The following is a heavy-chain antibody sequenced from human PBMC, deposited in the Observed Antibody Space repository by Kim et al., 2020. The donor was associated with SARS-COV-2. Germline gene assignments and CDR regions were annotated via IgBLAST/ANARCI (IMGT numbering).Heavy chain of an antibody. Sequence: GGSLRLSCAASGFTFSDYYMSWIRQAPGKGLEWVSYISSSGSTIYYADSVKGRFTISRDNAKNSLYLQMNSLRAEDTAVYYCARVKPYYDILTGYLDYWGQGTLVTVSS. V-gene: IGHV3-11*01. D-gene: IGHD3-9*01. CDR3: ARVKPYYDILTGYLDY. CDR1: GFTFSDYY. J-gene: IGHJ4*02. CDR2: ISSSGSTI.